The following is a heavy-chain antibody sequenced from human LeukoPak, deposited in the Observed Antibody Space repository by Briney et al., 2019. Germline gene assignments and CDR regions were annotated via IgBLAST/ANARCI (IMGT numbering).Heavy chain of an antibody. V-gene: IGHV3-23*01. CDR2: ISGGGGST. D-gene: IGHD1-14*01. CDR3: AKGSGINHYHWIDP. CDR1: AFTFSSYA. J-gene: IGHJ5*02. Sequence: GGSLRLSCAASAFTFSSYAMNWVRQAPGKGQEWVSGISGGGGSTYYADSVKGRFTISRDNSKNTLYLQMDSLRAEDTALYYCAKGSGINHYHWIDPWGQGTLVTVSS.